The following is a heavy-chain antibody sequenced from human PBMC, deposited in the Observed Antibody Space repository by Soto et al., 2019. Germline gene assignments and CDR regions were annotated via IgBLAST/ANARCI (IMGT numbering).Heavy chain of an antibody. D-gene: IGHD3-3*01. Sequence: QVQLVQSGAEVKKPGSSVKVSCKASGGTFSSYTISWVRQAPGQGLEWMGRIIPILDIANYAQKFQGRVTITADKSTSTAYMELTSLRSEDTAVYYCARAGRFLEVGYYYYYMDVWGKGTTVTVSS. J-gene: IGHJ6*03. CDR3: ARAGRFLEVGYYYYYMDV. CDR2: IIPILDIA. V-gene: IGHV1-69*02. CDR1: GGTFSSYT.